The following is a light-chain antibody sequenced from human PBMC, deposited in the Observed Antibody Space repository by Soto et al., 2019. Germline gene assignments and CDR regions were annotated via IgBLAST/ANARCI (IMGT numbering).Light chain of an antibody. CDR2: DAS. J-gene: IGKJ1*01. Sequence: IVMTQSPATLSVSPGERATLSCRASQSVGSNVAWYQQKPGQAPSLLIYDASAGAAAIPARFSGSGSGTEFTLTISSLQSEDFAVYYCQQYNNWPQTFGQGTKVEIK. CDR1: QSVGSN. CDR3: QQYNNWPQT. V-gene: IGKV3-15*01.